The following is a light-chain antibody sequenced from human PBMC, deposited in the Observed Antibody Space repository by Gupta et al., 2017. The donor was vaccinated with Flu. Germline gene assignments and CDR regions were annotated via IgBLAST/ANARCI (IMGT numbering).Light chain of an antibody. CDR1: KSVNNNL. V-gene: IGKV3-20*01. J-gene: IGKJ2*02. Sequence: IVLTPSRGTLSLSPGERGTASCRASKSVNNNLLTWYQQKPGQAPRLLIYGASSRATGIPDRFSGSGSGTDFTLTISRLEPEDFAVYYCQQDGRSLCTFGQGTKVEIK. CDR3: QQDGRSLCT. CDR2: GAS.